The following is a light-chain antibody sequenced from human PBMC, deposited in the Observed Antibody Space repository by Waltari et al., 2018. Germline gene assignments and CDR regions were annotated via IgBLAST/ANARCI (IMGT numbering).Light chain of an antibody. CDR3: VLYRGSGIWV. Sequence: QTVVPQEPSLSATHSGTDTPACDLWSWHLSTRHSSTWCQQSPGQAPRTLSHKTNTRSSGAPDRFSGSIVGNKAALAITGAQADDESDYYCVLYRGSGIWVFGGGTKLTVL. J-gene: IGLJ3*02. CDR2: KTN. CDR1: SWHLSTRHS. V-gene: IGLV8-61*01.